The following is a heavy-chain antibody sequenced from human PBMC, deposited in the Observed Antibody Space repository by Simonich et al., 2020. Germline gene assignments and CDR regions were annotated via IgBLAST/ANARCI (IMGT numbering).Heavy chain of an antibody. Sequence: EVQLVESGGGLVKPGGSLRPSCAASGFTSSSYSMNGVRQAPGKGLGWGSSISSSSSYIYDADSVKGRFTISRDNAKNSLYLQMNSLRAEDTAVYYCARANERDYWGQGTLVTVSS. CDR3: ARANERDY. CDR1: GFTSSSYS. CDR2: ISSSSSYI. D-gene: IGHD1-1*01. J-gene: IGHJ4*02. V-gene: IGHV3-21*01.